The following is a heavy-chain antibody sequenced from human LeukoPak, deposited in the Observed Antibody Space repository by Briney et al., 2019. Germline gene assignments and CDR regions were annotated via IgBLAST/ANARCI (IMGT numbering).Heavy chain of an antibody. CDR2: ISSSSSTI. D-gene: IGHD3-22*01. CDR3: ARVKYYYASSGLYYYGMDV. CDR1: GFTFSSYS. J-gene: IGHJ6*02. Sequence: GGSLRLSCAASGFTFSSYSMNWVRQAPGKGLEWVSCISSSSSTIYYADSVKGRFTISRDNATNSLYLQMNSLRAEDTAVYYCARVKYYYASSGLYYYGMDVWGQGTTVTVSS. V-gene: IGHV3-48*01.